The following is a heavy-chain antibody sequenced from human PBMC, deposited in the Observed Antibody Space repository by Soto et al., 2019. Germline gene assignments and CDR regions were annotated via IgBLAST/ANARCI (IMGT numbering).Heavy chain of an antibody. V-gene: IGHV3-23*01. Sequence: GGSLRLSCEDSGFTFSRFAMTWVRQAPGKGLEWVSTFSGPGGGTDYADSVKGRFTISRDNFKSSLYLQMSNLRAEDTVIYYCAKGKISTTTYTSLDSWGQGTLVTVSS. CDR3: AKGKISTTTYTSLDS. CDR1: GFTFSRFA. CDR2: FSGPGGGT. D-gene: IGHD1-26*01. J-gene: IGHJ5*01.